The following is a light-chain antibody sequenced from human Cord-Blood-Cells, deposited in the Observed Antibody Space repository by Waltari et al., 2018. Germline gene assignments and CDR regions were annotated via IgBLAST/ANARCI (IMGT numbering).Light chain of an antibody. CDR2: WAS. J-gene: IGKJ1*01. V-gene: IGKV4-1*01. CDR1: QSVLYSSNNKNY. Sequence: DIVMTQSPDSLAVSLGERPTINCKPSQSVLYSSNNKNYLAWYQQKPGQPPKLLIYWASTRESGVPDRFSGSGSGTDFTLTISSLQAEDVAVYYCQQYYSTPPTFGQGTKVEIK. CDR3: QQYYSTPPT.